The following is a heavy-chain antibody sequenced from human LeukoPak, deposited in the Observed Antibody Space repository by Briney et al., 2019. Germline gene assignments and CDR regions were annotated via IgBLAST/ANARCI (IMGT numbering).Heavy chain of an antibody. V-gene: IGHV3-7*01. J-gene: IGHJ4*02. CDR1: GFTFSSYW. CDR2: IKQDGSEK. Sequence: PGGSLRLSCAASGFTFSSYWMSWVRQAPGKGLEWVANIKQDGSEKYHVDSVKGRFTISRDNSKNTLSLQMNSLRAEDTSVYYCARGQRRHIDMAPSFDYWGQGTLVTVSS. CDR3: ARGQRRHIDMAPSFDY. D-gene: IGHD5-24*01.